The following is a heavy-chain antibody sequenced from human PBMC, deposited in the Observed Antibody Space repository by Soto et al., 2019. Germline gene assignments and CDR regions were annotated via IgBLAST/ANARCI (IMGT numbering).Heavy chain of an antibody. Sequence: SETLSLTCTVSGGSVSSGSYYWSWIRQPPGKGLEWIGYIYNSGSTNYNPSLKSRVSISVDTSKNHFSLKLSSVTAADTAVYYCARIPVDTYMINWFDPWGQGTLVTVSS. CDR3: ARIPVDTYMINWFDP. D-gene: IGHD5-18*01. CDR2: IYNSGST. V-gene: IGHV4-61*03. CDR1: GGSVSSGSYY. J-gene: IGHJ5*02.